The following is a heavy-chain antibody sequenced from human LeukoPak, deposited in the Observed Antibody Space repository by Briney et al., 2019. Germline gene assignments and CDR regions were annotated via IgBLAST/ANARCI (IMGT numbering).Heavy chain of an antibody. Sequence: PGGSLRLSCAASGFTVSSNYMSWVRQAPRKGLEWVSVIYSGGKTNYADSVKGRFTISRDNSKNTLYLQMNSLRAEDTAVYYCARGVANYYDSSGYQNWGQGTLVTVSS. D-gene: IGHD3-22*01. J-gene: IGHJ4*02. V-gene: IGHV3-53*01. CDR1: GFTVSSNY. CDR3: ARGVANYYDSSGYQN. CDR2: IYSGGKT.